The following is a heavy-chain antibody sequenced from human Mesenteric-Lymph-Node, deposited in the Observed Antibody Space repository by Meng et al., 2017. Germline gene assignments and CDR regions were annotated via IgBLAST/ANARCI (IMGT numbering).Heavy chain of an antibody. Sequence: QVQLQESGPGLVKPSQNLSLTCTVSGGSISSGGHSWSWIRQHPGKGLEWIAYIYYSGSTYYNPSLKSRVTLSVDTSKNQFSLKLSSVTAADTAVYYCARVDSSGYFLDYWGQGTLVTVSS. CDR3: ARVDSSGYFLDY. CDR1: GGSISSGGHS. V-gene: IGHV4-31*03. D-gene: IGHD3-22*01. J-gene: IGHJ4*01. CDR2: IYYSGST.